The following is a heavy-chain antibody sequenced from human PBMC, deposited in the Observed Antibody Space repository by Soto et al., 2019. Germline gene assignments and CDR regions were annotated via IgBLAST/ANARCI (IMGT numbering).Heavy chain of an antibody. CDR2: IYYRGSP. CDR3: ARGLNTGFYRAFDI. V-gene: IGHV4-59*01. CDR1: GGSINNYY. D-gene: IGHD3-9*01. J-gene: IGHJ3*02. Sequence: QVQLQESGPGLVKPSETLSLTCTVFGGSINNYYWGWIRQAPGKGLDWKGHIYYRGSPNYNSSLKSRVTISADTSKNQVSLKLTSMTAADTAVYYCARGLNTGFYRAFDIWGQGTMVTVSS.